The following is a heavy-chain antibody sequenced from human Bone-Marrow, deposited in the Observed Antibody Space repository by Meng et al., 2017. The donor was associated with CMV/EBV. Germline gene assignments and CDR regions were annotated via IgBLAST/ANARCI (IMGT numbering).Heavy chain of an antibody. J-gene: IGHJ5*02. Sequence: GSLRLSCTVSGASVSSSSFYWAWIRQPPGGGLAWIANVFYSGSKYYSPSLKSRVTISVDTSKNQFSLKLSSVTAADTAVYYCARGLPKLYSGYDIVWFDPWGQGTLVTVSS. CDR1: GASVSSSSFY. CDR2: VFYSGSK. V-gene: IGHV4-39*07. D-gene: IGHD5-12*01. CDR3: ARGLPKLYSGYDIVWFDP.